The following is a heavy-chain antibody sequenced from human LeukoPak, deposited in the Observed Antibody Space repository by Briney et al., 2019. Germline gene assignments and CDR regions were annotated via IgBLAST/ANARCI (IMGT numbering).Heavy chain of an antibody. V-gene: IGHV3-74*01. D-gene: IGHD4-17*01. CDR1: GFTFSSYW. CDR3: ATPDYGDFYFQH. CDR2: INSDGSST. Sequence: GGSLRLSCAASGFTFSSYWMHWVRQAPGKGLVWVSRINSDGSSTSYADSVKGRFTISRDNAKNTLYLQMNSLRAEDTAVYYCATPDYGDFYFQHWGQGTLVTVSS. J-gene: IGHJ1*01.